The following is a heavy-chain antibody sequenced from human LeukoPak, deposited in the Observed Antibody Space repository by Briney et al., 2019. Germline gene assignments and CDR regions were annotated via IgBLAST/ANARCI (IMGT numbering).Heavy chain of an antibody. V-gene: IGHV4-39*02. Sequence: SETLSLTCTVSGGSVSSSNYYRGWIRQPPGKGLEWIGIVYYRGSTYYNPSLQSRVTISVDTSKNHFSLNLSSVTAADTAIYYCARRHYSDATDVGGFDYWGQGTLVTVSS. CDR1: GGSVSSSNYY. J-gene: IGHJ4*02. D-gene: IGHD3-22*01. CDR3: ARRHYSDATDVGGFDY. CDR2: VYYRGST.